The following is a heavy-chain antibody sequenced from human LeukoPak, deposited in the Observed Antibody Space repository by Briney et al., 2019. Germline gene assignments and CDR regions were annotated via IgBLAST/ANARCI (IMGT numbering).Heavy chain of an antibody. CDR1: GGSFSGYY. D-gene: IGHD3-10*01. J-gene: IGHJ1*01. V-gene: IGHV4-34*01. Sequence: PSETLSLTCAVYGGSFSGYYWSWIRQPPGKGLEWIGEINHSGSTNYNPSPKSRVTISVDTSKNQFSLKLSSVTAADTAVYYCARGVQKYYYGSGSPTRAEYFQHWGQGTLVTVSS. CDR3: ARGVQKYYYGSGSPTRAEYFQH. CDR2: INHSGST.